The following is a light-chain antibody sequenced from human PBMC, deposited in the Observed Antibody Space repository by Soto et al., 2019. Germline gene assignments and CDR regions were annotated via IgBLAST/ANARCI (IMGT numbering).Light chain of an antibody. CDR2: DVS. Sequence: DIQMTQSPSTLSASVGDTVTITCRASQTISTWLAWYQQKPGQAPKLLIYDVSKLEGGVPSRFSGSASGTEFTLTISSLQPDDIAVYYCQHYTSYPYTFGQGTKLEIK. CDR3: QHYTSYPYT. CDR1: QTISTW. J-gene: IGKJ2*01. V-gene: IGKV1-5*01.